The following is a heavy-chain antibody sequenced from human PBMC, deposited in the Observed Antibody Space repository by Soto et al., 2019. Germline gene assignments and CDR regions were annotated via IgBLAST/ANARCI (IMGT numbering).Heavy chain of an antibody. J-gene: IGHJ6*02. CDR3: ASRAPAGASRPYYYGMDV. Sequence: SVKVSCKASGGTFSSYAISWVRQAPGQGLEWMGGIIPIFGTANYAQKFQGRVTITADESTSTAYMELSSLRSEDTAVYYCASRAPAGASRPYYYGMDVWGHGTTVTVSS. CDR2: IIPIFGTA. D-gene: IGHD3-10*01. CDR1: GGTFSSYA. V-gene: IGHV1-69*13.